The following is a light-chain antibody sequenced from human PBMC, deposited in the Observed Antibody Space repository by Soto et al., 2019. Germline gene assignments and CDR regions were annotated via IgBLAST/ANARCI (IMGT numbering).Light chain of an antibody. CDR1: QSISSW. Sequence: DIQMTQSPSTLSASAGDRVTITCRASQSISSWLAWYQQKPGKAPKLMIYDASSLQSGVPATFSGSGSGTESTLTISSLQPDDFATYYCQQYNSYPCTFGQGTKVDIK. CDR2: DAS. CDR3: QQYNSYPCT. V-gene: IGKV1-5*01. J-gene: IGKJ1*01.